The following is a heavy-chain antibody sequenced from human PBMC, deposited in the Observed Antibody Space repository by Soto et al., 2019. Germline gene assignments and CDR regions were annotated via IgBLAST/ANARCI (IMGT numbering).Heavy chain of an antibody. J-gene: IGHJ5*02. D-gene: IGHD5-18*01. Sequence: SETLSLTCTVSGGSISSSSYYWGWIRQPPGKGPEWIGSIYYSGSTYYNPSLKSRVTISVDTSKNQFSLKLSSVTAADTAVYYCARPQGYSYGYFWFDPWGQGTLVTVSS. CDR2: IYYSGST. V-gene: IGHV4-39*01. CDR1: GGSISSSSYY. CDR3: ARPQGYSYGYFWFDP.